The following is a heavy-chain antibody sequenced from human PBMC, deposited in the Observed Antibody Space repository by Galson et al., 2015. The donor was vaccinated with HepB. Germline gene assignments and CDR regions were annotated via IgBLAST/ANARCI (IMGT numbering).Heavy chain of an antibody. J-gene: IGHJ5*02. Sequence: SVKVSCKASGYTLTGYYMHWVRQAPGQGLEWMGWINPNSGGTNYAQKFQGWVTMTRDTSISTAYMELSRLRSDDTAVYYCARAPPLALGIAAAGQNRGGFDPWGQGTLVTVSS. CDR1: GYTLTGYY. D-gene: IGHD6-13*01. V-gene: IGHV1-2*04. CDR2: INPNSGGT. CDR3: ARAPPLALGIAAAGQNRGGFDP.